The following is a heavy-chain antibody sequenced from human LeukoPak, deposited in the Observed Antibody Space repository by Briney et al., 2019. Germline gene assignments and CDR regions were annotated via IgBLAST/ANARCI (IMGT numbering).Heavy chain of an antibody. D-gene: IGHD6-19*01. J-gene: IGHJ3*02. CDR1: GFTFSSFP. CDR3: AREMYAGWYFAFDI. Sequence: PGGSLRLSCTVSGFTFSSFPMNWVRQGPGKGLEWVASISNSGDYISYADSLKGRFTISRDNAKNSLFLQMSSLRAEDTAVYYCAREMYAGWYFAFDIWGQGTMVTVSS. CDR2: ISNSGDYI. V-gene: IGHV3-21*01.